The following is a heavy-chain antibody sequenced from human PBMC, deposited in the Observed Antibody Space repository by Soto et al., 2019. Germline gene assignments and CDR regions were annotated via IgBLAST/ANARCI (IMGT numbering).Heavy chain of an antibody. CDR3: ARLGLVAGANYYYYGMDV. V-gene: IGHV5-51*01. Sequence: LKISCKGSGYSCTSYWIGWVRQMPGKGLEWMGIIYPGDSDTRYSPSFQGQVTISADKSISTAYLQWSSLKASDTAMYYCARLGLVAGANYYYYGMDVWGQGTTVTRLL. J-gene: IGHJ6*02. D-gene: IGHD7-27*01. CDR2: IYPGDSDT. CDR1: GYSCTSYW.